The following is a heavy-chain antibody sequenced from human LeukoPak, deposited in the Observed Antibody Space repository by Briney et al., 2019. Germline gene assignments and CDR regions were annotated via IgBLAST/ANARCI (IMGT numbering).Heavy chain of an antibody. CDR1: GYKFNAYW. J-gene: IGHJ3*01. CDR2: TYPADSDT. D-gene: IGHD3-22*01. CDR3: ARPNITSYYDSRGYDAFDV. Sequence: GESLKISCKGSGYKFNAYWIAWVRQMPGKGLEWMGITYPADSDTRYSPSFQGQVTISADKSVSIAYLQWSSLKASDTAMYYCARPNITSYYDSRGYDAFDVWGQGTMVIVSS. V-gene: IGHV5-51*01.